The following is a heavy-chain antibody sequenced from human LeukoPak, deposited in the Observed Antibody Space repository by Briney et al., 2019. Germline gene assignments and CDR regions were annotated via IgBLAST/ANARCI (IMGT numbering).Heavy chain of an antibody. Sequence: GGSLRLSCAASGFTFSSYAMHWVRQAPGKGLEWVAVISYDGSNKYYADSVKGRFTISRDNSKNTLYLQMNSLRAEDTAVYYCARGYSGGWYDAFDIWGQGTMVTVSS. V-gene: IGHV3-30-3*01. CDR2: ISYDGSNK. CDR1: GFTFSSYA. D-gene: IGHD6-19*01. CDR3: ARGYSGGWYDAFDI. J-gene: IGHJ3*02.